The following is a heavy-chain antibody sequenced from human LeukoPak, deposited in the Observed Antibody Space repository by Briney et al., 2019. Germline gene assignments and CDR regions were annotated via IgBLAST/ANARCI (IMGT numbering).Heavy chain of an antibody. J-gene: IGHJ6*02. CDR1: GFTFDDYA. Sequence: PGGSLRLSCAASGFTFDDYAIHWVRQAPGKGLEWVSGISWNSNRKVYADSVKGRFTISRDNAKSSLYLQMNSLTAEDTALYYCAKDLTDSLYYYGMDVWGQGTTVTVSS. D-gene: IGHD2-15*01. V-gene: IGHV3-9*01. CDR2: ISWNSNRK. CDR3: AKDLTDSLYYYGMDV.